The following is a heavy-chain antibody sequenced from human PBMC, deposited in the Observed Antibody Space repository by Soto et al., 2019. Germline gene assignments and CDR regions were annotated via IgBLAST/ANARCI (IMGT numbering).Heavy chain of an antibody. CDR3: AREPIKKSAAAGLGS. D-gene: IGHD6-13*01. V-gene: IGHV3-33*01. CDR2: IWYDGSNK. J-gene: IGHJ5*01. Sequence: GGSLRLSCAASGFTFSSYGMHWVRQAPGKGLEWVAVIWYDGSNKYYADSVKGRFTISRDNSKNTLYLQMNSLRAEDTAVYYCAREPIKKSAAAGLGSWGQGTLVTVSS. CDR1: GFTFSSYG.